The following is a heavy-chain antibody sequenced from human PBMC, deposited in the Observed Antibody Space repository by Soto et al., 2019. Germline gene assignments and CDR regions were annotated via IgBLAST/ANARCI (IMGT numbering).Heavy chain of an antibody. Sequence: QVQLIQSGSEVKMPGSSVKVSCKASGGTFSRATISWLRQAPGQGPEWLGSIMTDFGTPHYAQNFEDRLTISADTSTTMAYMELTSLRSEDTAVYYCARDLLPRYSFSGFDPWGQGTLVTVSS. CDR3: ARDLLPRYSFSGFDP. J-gene: IGHJ5*02. V-gene: IGHV1-69*06. D-gene: IGHD6-13*01. CDR1: GGTFSRAT. CDR2: IMTDFGTP.